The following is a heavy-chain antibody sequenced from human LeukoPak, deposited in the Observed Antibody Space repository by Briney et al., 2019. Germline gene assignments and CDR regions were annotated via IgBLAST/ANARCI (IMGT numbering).Heavy chain of an antibody. V-gene: IGHV1-2*02. Sequence: GASVKVSCKTSGYTFSDHYIHWVRQAPGQGLEWMGWINPDFGDTKYAQNFQGRVTMTRDIDTAYMELTGLTSDDTAMYFCARDGGNTYDLDYWGQGTLVTVSS. J-gene: IGHJ4*02. CDR2: INPDFGDT. CDR1: GYTFSDHY. CDR3: ARDGGNTYDLDY. D-gene: IGHD1/OR15-1a*01.